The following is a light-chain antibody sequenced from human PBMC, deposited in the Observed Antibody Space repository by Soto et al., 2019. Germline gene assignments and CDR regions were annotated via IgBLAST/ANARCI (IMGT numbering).Light chain of an antibody. CDR2: GAS. V-gene: IGKV3-15*01. J-gene: IGKJ5*01. CDR3: QQYGSSPHT. Sequence: ETVMTQSPATLSVSPGERATLSCRASQSVNSNLAWYQQKLGQAPRVLIFGASTRATGIPARFSGSGSGTEFTLTISRLEPEDFAVYYCQQYGSSPHTFGQGTRLEI. CDR1: QSVNSN.